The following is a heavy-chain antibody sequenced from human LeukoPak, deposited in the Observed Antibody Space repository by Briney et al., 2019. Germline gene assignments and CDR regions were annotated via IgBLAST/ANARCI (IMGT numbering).Heavy chain of an antibody. Sequence: GESLKISCKGSGYSFTSYWIGWVRQMPGKGLEWMGIIYPGDSDTRYSPSFQGQVTISADKSISTAYLQWSSLKASDTAMYYCARLPYDILTGHYIGVFDYWGQGTLVTVSS. CDR2: IYPGDSDT. CDR3: ARLPYDILTGHYIGVFDY. CDR1: GYSFTSYW. D-gene: IGHD3-9*01. V-gene: IGHV5-51*01. J-gene: IGHJ4*02.